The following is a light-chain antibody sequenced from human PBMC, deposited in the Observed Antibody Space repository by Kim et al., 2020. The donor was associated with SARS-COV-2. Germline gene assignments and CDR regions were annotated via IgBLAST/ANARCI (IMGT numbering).Light chain of an antibody. CDR1: QSVSSN. V-gene: IGKV3-15*01. CDR2: GAS. Sequence: SPGERATLACRAGQSVSSNLAWYQQKPGQAPSLLIYGASTRANGIPARFSGSESGTEFTLTISSLQSEDFAVYFCQQYNNWPSVTFGQGTRLEI. J-gene: IGKJ5*01. CDR3: QQYNNWPSVT.